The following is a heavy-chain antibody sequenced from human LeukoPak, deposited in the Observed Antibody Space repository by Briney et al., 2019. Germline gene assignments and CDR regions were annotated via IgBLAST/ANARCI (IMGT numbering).Heavy chain of an antibody. CDR1: GFTFSSYA. J-gene: IGHJ4*02. V-gene: IGHV3-30-3*01. CDR2: ISYDGSNK. Sequence: GGSLRLSCAASGFTFSSYAMHWVRQAAGKGLEWVAVISYDGSNKYYADSVKGRFTISRDNSKNTLYLQMNSLRAEDTAVYYCARGPAPSPIDYWGQGTLVTVSS. CDR3: ARGPAPSPIDY.